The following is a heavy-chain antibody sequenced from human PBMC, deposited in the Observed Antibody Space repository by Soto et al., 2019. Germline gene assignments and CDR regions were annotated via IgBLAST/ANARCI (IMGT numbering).Heavy chain of an antibody. V-gene: IGHV3-23*01. CDR2: INAGGGRT. CDR3: AKDYAGVAVPCTPLDC. J-gene: IGHJ4*02. D-gene: IGHD2-2*01. CDR1: GFTFINYA. Sequence: PGRSLRLSCAAPGFTFINYAMSWVRQTPGKGLEWVSGINAGGGRTYYADSVKGRLTISRDNPKNTLYRQMDSLRGEDTAVSYCAKDYAGVAVPCTPLDCWGQGPLVTVSS.